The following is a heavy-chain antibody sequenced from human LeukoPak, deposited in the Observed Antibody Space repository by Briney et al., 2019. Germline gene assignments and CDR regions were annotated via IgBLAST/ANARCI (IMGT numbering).Heavy chain of an antibody. D-gene: IGHD3-22*01. J-gene: IGHJ4*02. CDR2: ISSSGSSI. V-gene: IGHV3-48*03. CDR1: GFTFSGYE. CDR3: ARDTPHYYDSSGYYPVDY. Sequence: PGGSLRLSCAASGFTFSGYEMNWVRQAPGKGLEWVSYISSSGSSIYYADSVKGRFTISRDNAKNSLYLQMNSLTVEDTAVYYCARDTPHYYDSSGYYPVDYWGQGTLVTVSS.